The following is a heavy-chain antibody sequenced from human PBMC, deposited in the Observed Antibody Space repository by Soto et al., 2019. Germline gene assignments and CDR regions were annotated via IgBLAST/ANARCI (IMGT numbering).Heavy chain of an antibody. Sequence: SVKVSCKASGGTFSSYAISWVRQALGQGLEWMGGIIPIFGTANYAQRFQGRVTITADESTSTAYMELSSLRSEDTAVYYCARVGSMVRGAADYYYYGMDVWGQGTTVTVSS. J-gene: IGHJ6*02. CDR1: GGTFSSYA. V-gene: IGHV1-69*13. D-gene: IGHD3-10*01. CDR2: IIPIFGTA. CDR3: ARVGSMVRGAADYYYYGMDV.